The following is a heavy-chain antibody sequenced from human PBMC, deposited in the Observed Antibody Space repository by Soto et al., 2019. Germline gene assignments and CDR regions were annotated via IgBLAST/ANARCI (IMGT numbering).Heavy chain of an antibody. CDR1: GGSISSSSYY. D-gene: IGHD4-17*01. CDR2: IYYSGST. Sequence: SETLSLTCTVSGGSISSSSYYWGWIRQPPGKGLEWIGSIYYSGSTYYNPSLKSRVTISVDTSKNQFPLKLSSVTAADTAVYFGARDGGRGGDYGDYDDAFDIWGQGTMVTVSS. V-gene: IGHV4-39*06. J-gene: IGHJ3*02. CDR3: ARDGGRGGDYGDYDDAFDI.